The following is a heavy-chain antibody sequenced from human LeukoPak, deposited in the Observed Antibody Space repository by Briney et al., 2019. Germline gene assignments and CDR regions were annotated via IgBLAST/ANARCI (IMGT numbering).Heavy chain of an antibody. J-gene: IGHJ6*03. CDR1: GGSISSYY. V-gene: IGHV4-59*01. CDR2: IYYSGST. CDR3: ARGTVVTPPYYYYYMDV. Sequence: SETLSLTCTVSGGSISSYYWSWIRQPPGKGLEWIGYIYYSGSTNYNPSLKSRVTISVDTSKNQFSLKLSSVTAADTAVYYCARGTVVTPPYYYYYMDVWGKGTTVTVSS. D-gene: IGHD4-23*01.